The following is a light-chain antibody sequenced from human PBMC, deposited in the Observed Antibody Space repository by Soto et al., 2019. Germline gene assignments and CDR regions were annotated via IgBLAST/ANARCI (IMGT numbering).Light chain of an antibody. CDR3: QQYDHLPLT. CDR2: DAS. J-gene: IGKJ4*01. V-gene: IGKV1-33*01. CDR1: QDITNY. Sequence: DIQMTQSPSSLSASVGDRVTITCQASQDITNYLNLYQQKPGKAPRLLIYDASNLETGVPSRFSGSGSGTDFTFTISSLQPEDIATYYCQQYDHLPLTFGGGTKVDIK.